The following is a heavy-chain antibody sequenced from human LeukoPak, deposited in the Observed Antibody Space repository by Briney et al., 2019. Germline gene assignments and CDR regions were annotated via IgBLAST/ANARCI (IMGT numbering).Heavy chain of an antibody. V-gene: IGHV3-7*01. CDR2: MDPTGSQK. D-gene: IGHD1-1*01. J-gene: IGHJ4*02. Sequence: GGSLRLSCAASGFTFSSYAMNWVRQAPGKGLEWVANMDPTGSQKRYVDSVRGRFTISKDNPGASLYLDMHSLRAEDTAIYYCAIWTSGNYWGQGTLVTVSS. CDR1: GFTFSSYA. CDR3: AIWTSGNY.